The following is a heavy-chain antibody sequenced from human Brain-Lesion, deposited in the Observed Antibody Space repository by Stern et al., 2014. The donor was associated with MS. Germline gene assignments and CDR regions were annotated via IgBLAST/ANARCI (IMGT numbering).Heavy chain of an antibody. J-gene: IGHJ5*02. Sequence: VQLVQSGPGLVKPSETLSLTCTVAGGSVSSTSYAWAWIRQPPGKGLEWIGTIYYSGNPYSSPSLKSRLTISLATSKNRFSLRLRSVTAADTAVYYCAGEEDIRYCSGGSCTGNWFDPWGQGTLVTVSS. CDR3: AGEEDIRYCSGGSCTGNWFDP. D-gene: IGHD2-15*01. CDR2: IYYSGNP. CDR1: GGSVSSTSYA. V-gene: IGHV4-39*01.